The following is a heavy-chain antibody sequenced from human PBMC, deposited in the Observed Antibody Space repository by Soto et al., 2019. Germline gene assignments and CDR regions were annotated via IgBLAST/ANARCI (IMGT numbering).Heavy chain of an antibody. J-gene: IGHJ4*02. CDR3: ARDPTYYDILTGYPDY. D-gene: IGHD3-9*01. CDR2: ISYDGSNK. V-gene: IGHV3-30-3*01. CDR1: GFTFSSYA. Sequence: QVQLVESGGGVVQPGRSLRLSCAASGFTFSSYAMHWVRQAPGKGLEWVAVISYDGSNKYYADSVKGRFTISRDNSKNTLYLQMNSLRAEDTAVYYCARDPTYYDILTGYPDYWGQGTLVTVSS.